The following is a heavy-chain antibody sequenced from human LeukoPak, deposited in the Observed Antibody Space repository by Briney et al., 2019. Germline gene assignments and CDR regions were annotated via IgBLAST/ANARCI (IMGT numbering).Heavy chain of an antibody. CDR3: AHRVRYKYLSGSASRDNWFDP. Sequence: SGPTLVNPTQTLTLTCTFSGFSPSTSGVGVGWIRQPPGKALEWLALIYWNDDKRYSPSLKSRLTITKDTSKNKVGLTMTNMDPVDTATSQLAHRVRYKYLSGSASRDNWFDPCGQGSRVTVSS. CDR2: IYWNDDK. J-gene: IGHJ5*02. V-gene: IGHV2-5*01. CDR1: GFSPSTSGVG. D-gene: IGHD3-16*01.